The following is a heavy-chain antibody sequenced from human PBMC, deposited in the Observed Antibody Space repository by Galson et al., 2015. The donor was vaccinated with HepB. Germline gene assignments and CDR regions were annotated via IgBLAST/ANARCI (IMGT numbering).Heavy chain of an antibody. CDR2: IWYDGSNK. Sequence: SLRLSCAASGFTFSSYGMHWVRQAPGKGLEWVAVIWYDGSNKYYADSVKGRFTISRDNSKNTLYLQMNSLRAEDTAVYYCARARYCSSTSCYRGVTNFDYWGQGTLVTVSS. V-gene: IGHV3-33*01. D-gene: IGHD2-2*01. CDR1: GFTFSSYG. J-gene: IGHJ4*02. CDR3: ARARYCSSTSCYRGVTNFDY.